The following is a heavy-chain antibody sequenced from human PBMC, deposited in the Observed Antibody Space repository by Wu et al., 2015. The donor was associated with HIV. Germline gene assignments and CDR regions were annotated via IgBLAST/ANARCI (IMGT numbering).Heavy chain of an antibody. CDR3: VKRQNWNLNNYYFDY. J-gene: IGHJ4*02. CDR2: INDDTGDT. D-gene: IGHD1-1*01. CDR1: GYTFTGYY. Sequence: QVQLVQSGAEVRKPGASVKVSCKTSGYTFTGYYLHWVRQAPGQGLEWMGWINDDTGDTRYAQKFEGRVTMTRDTSISTGYMELRRLTSDDLAVYFCVKRQNWNLNNYYFDYWSQGTLVTVSS. V-gene: IGHV1-2*02.